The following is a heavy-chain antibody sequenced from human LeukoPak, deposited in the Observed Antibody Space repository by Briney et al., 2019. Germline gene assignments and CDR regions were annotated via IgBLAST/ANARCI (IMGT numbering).Heavy chain of an antibody. CDR2: IYSSGST. Sequence: SETLSLTCSVSGGSISSGSHFWIWIRQPAGKGLEWIGRIYSSGSTNYNPSLKSRVTISGDTSKNQFSLRLSSVTAADTAVYYCARASYSYDINGWVPFDYWGQGTLVTVSS. J-gene: IGHJ4*02. CDR3: ARASYSYDINGWVPFDY. D-gene: IGHD3-22*01. CDR1: GGSISSGSHF. V-gene: IGHV4-61*02.